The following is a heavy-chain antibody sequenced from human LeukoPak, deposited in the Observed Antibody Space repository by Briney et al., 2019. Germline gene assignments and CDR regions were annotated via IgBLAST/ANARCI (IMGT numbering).Heavy chain of an antibody. CDR3: ARGNYYDSDGPEDY. D-gene: IGHD3-22*01. CDR2: IHTSGST. Sequence: PSETLSLTCTVSGGSISSYYWSWIRQPAGKGLEWIGRIHTSGSTNYNPSLKSRVTMSVDTSKNQFSLKLSSVTAADTAVYYCARGNYYDSDGPEDYWGQGTLVTVSS. J-gene: IGHJ4*02. CDR1: GGSISSYY. V-gene: IGHV4-4*07.